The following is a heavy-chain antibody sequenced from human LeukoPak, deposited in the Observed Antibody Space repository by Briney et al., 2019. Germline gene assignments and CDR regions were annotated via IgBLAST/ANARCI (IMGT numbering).Heavy chain of an antibody. D-gene: IGHD2/OR15-2a*01. CDR1: EFTLSSYA. J-gene: IGHJ3*02. CDR2: ISSSSSYI. CDR3: ARVALSMGENGFDI. Sequence: GGSLRLSCAASEFTLSSYAMNWVRQAPGKGLEWVSSISSSSSYIFYADSVKGRFTVSRDNAKNSLYLQVNSLRAEDTALYYCARVALSMGENGFDIWGQGTMVTVSS. V-gene: IGHV3-21*01.